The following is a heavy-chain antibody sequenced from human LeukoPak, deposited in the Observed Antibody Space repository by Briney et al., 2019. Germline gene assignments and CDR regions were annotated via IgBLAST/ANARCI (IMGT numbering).Heavy chain of an antibody. J-gene: IGHJ5*02. CDR1: GFDLNTYE. V-gene: IGHV3-48*03. Sequence: GGSLRLSCAASGFDLNTYEMNWVRQAPGKGLEWIADITISGHTKNYADSVKGRFTIARDNAGTSLYLQMNSLRVEDTGVYYCARGDPHADLWGQGTLVTVSS. CDR2: ITISGHTK. CDR3: ARGDPHADL.